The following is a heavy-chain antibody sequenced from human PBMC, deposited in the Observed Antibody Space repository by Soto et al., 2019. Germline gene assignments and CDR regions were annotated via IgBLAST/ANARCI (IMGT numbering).Heavy chain of an antibody. CDR3: ARAEVPQWFTKGYYGMDV. V-gene: IGHV4-34*01. CDR2: INHSGST. Sequence: PSLTCAVYGGSFSGYYWSWIRQPPGKGLEWIGEINHSGSTNYNPSLKSRVTISVDTSKNQLSLRLSSVTAADTAVYYCARAEVPQWFTKGYYGMDVWGQGTMVTVSS. J-gene: IGHJ6*02. CDR1: GGSFSGYY. D-gene: IGHD2-8*01.